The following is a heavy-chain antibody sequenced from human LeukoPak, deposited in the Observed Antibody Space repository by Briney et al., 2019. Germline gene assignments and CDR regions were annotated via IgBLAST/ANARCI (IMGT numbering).Heavy chain of an antibody. J-gene: IGHJ4*02. D-gene: IGHD3-10*01. CDR1: GFTFSSYG. Sequence: GGSLRLSCAASGFTFSSYGMHWVRQAPGKGLEWVSAISGYANSTYYADSVRGRFTISRDSSKNTLYLQMNTLRAEDTAVYYCAKGAGVRGVISPLNYWGQGTLVTVSS. CDR2: ISGYANST. CDR3: AKGAGVRGVISPLNY. V-gene: IGHV3-23*01.